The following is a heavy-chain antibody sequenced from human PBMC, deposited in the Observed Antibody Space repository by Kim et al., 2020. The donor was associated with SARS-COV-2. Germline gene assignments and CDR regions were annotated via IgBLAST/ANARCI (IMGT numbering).Heavy chain of an antibody. Sequence: GGSLRLSCAASGFTFSSYGMHWVRQAPGKGLEWVAVISYDGSNKYYADSVKGRFTISRDNSKNTLYLQMNSLRAEDTAVYYCARDRVRGWYCGGDCYRPFTSGMDVWGQGTTVTVSS. D-gene: IGHD2-21*02. CDR1: GFTFSSYG. V-gene: IGHV3-33*05. CDR3: ARDRVRGWYCGGDCYRPFTSGMDV. CDR2: ISYDGSNK. J-gene: IGHJ6*02.